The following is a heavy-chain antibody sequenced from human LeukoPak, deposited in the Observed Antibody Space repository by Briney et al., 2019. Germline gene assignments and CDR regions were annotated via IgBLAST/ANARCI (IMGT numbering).Heavy chain of an antibody. CDR2: MNPNSGNT. D-gene: IGHD6-19*01. CDR1: GYTFISYD. V-gene: IGHV1-8*01. J-gene: IGHJ3*02. CDR3: TRVPRTAVGI. Sequence: GASVKVSCKASGYTFISYDINWVRQATGQGLEWMGYMNPNSGNTRYARKFQGRVTMTRNTSISTAYMELSSLRSEDTAVYYCTRVPRTAVGIWGQGTMVTVSS.